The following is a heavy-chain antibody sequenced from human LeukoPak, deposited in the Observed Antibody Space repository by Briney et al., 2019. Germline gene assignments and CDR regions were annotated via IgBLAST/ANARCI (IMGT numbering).Heavy chain of an antibody. J-gene: IGHJ4*02. D-gene: IGHD2-8*02. Sequence: GGSLRLSCAASGFTFSLYFLSWVRQAPGRGLEWVANIKQDGSEKYYVDSVKGRFTISRDNAKNSLYLQMNSLRVEDTAVYYCAREQLTWYYFDYWGQGTLVTVSS. CDR3: AREQLTWYYFDY. CDR1: GFTFSLYF. CDR2: IKQDGSEK. V-gene: IGHV3-7*03.